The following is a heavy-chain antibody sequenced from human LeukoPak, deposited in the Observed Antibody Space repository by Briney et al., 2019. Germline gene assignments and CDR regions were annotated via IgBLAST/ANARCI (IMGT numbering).Heavy chain of an antibody. CDR2: IRSKANSYAT. V-gene: IGHV3-73*01. Sequence: GGSLKLSCAASGFTFSGSAMHWVRQASGKGLEWVGRIRSKANSYATAYAASVKGRFTISRDDSKNTAYLQMNSLKTEDTAVYYCTRQRELLYYYYMDVWGKGTTVTVSS. D-gene: IGHD1-26*01. CDR1: GFTFSGSA. J-gene: IGHJ6*03. CDR3: TRQRELLYYYYMDV.